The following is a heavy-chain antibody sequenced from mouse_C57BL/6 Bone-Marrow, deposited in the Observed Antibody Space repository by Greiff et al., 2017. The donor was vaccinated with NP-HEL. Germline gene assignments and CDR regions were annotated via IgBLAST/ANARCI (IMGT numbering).Heavy chain of an antibody. CDR1: GYTFTSYW. Sequence: VQLQQSGTELVKPGASVKLSCKASGYTFTSYWMHWVKQRPGRGLEWIGNINPSNGGTNYNEKFKSKATLTVDKSSSTAYMQLSSLTSEDSAVYYCARAYYSNYVVAYWGQGTLVTVSA. D-gene: IGHD2-5*01. CDR2: INPSNGGT. CDR3: ARAYYSNYVVAY. J-gene: IGHJ3*01. V-gene: IGHV1-53*01.